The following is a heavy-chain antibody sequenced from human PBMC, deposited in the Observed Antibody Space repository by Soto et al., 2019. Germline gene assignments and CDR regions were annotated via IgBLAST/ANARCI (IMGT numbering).Heavy chain of an antibody. CDR1: GYTFSNYG. V-gene: IGHV1-18*01. CDR3: ARDPGFGFGYSYAFAMDV. CDR2: ISGYNGNT. J-gene: IGHJ6*02. D-gene: IGHD5-18*01. Sequence: ASVKVSCKASGYTFSNYGISWVRQGPGQGLEWMGWISGYNGNTHYEEKVQDRIKMTTDTSTSTTYLELRSMRSDDTAVYFCARDPGFGFGYSYAFAMDVWGQGTTVTVSS.